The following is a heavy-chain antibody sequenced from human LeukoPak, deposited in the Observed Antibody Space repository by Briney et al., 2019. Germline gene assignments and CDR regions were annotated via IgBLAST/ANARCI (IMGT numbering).Heavy chain of an antibody. J-gene: IGHJ4*02. CDR3: ARASGSYYFDY. CDR1: GFTFSSYA. V-gene: IGHV3-30*04. CDR2: ISYDGSNK. Sequence: GGSLRLSCAASGFTFSSYAMHWVRQAPAKGLERVAVISYDGSNKFYADSVKGRFTISRDNSKNTLYLQMNSLRAEDTAVYYCARASGSYYFDYWGQGTLVTVSS. D-gene: IGHD1-26*01.